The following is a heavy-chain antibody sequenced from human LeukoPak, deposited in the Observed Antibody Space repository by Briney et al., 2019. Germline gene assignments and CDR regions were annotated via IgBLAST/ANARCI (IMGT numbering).Heavy chain of an antibody. CDR2: MYYSGST. CDR1: GGSISSYY. CDR3: AGSRARAPYYFDY. Sequence: SETLSLTCTVSGGSISSYYWSWIRQPPGKGLEWIGYMYYSGSTNYNPSLKSRVTISVDTSKNQFSLKLSSVTAADTAVYYCAGSRARAPYYFDYWGQGTLVTVSS. V-gene: IGHV4-59*01. D-gene: IGHD2-15*01. J-gene: IGHJ4*02.